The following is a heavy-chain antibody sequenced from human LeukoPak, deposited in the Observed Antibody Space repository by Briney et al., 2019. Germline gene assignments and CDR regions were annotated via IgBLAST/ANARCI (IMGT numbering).Heavy chain of an antibody. Sequence: GGSLRLSXAASGFTFSSYWMSWVRQAPGKGLEWVANIKQDGSEKYYVDSVKGRFTISRDNAKNSLYLQMNSLRAEDTAVYYCARAGYYDFWSGYQSGYWGQGTLVTVSS. CDR3: ARAGYYDFWSGYQSGY. CDR1: GFTFSSYW. V-gene: IGHV3-7*01. J-gene: IGHJ4*02. D-gene: IGHD3-3*01. CDR2: IKQDGSEK.